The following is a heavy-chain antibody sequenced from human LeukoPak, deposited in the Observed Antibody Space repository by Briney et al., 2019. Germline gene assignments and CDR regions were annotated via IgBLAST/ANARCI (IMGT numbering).Heavy chain of an antibody. CDR1: GYTFTSYA. D-gene: IGHD6-19*01. CDR2: ISAGNGYT. J-gene: IGHJ4*02. Sequence: GASVKVSCKASGYTFTSYAMHWVRQAPGQRLEWMGWISAGNGYTEYSQRFQGRVTITRDTSANTAYMELSSLRSEDTAVYYCARDGSAWSFDYWGQGTLVTVSS. V-gene: IGHV1-3*01. CDR3: ARDGSAWSFDY.